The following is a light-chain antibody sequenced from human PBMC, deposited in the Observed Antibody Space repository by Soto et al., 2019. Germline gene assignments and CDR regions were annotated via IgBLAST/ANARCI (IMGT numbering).Light chain of an antibody. Sequence: QSVLTQPASVSGSPGQSITISCAGTMRDVGAYNLVSWYQQHPGRAPQLIIYEVRNRPSGISFRFSGSKSGNTASLTISGLQAEDEADSYCSSYTSKSSLIFGGGTKVTVL. CDR1: MRDVGAYNL. V-gene: IGLV2-14*01. CDR3: SSYTSKSSLI. CDR2: EVR. J-gene: IGLJ2*01.